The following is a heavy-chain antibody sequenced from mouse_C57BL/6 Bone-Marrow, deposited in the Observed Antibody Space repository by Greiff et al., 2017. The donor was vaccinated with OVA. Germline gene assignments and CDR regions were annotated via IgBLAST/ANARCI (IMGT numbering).Heavy chain of an antibody. D-gene: IGHD1-3*01. CDR3: AVALGPN. V-gene: IGHV1-64*01. CDR2: INTNSGSN. J-gene: IGHJ2*01. Sequence: QVHLKEPGAGLVKPGASLKLSCKASGYTFTSYWMHWVKQRPGQGLEWIGMINTNSGSNNYNEKFKSKVTLTVDKSSSTAYMQLSSLKSEDSAVYSCAVALGPNWGQGTTVTVSS. CDR1: GYTFTSYW.